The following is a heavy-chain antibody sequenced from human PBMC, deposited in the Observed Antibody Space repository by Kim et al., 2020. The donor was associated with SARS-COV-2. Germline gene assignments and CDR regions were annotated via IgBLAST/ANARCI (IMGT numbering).Heavy chain of an antibody. Sequence: ASVKVSCKASGYTFTRYAMHWVRQAPGQRLEWMGWINAGNGDTKYSQKFQGRVTITRDTSASRVFMELSSLRSEDTAVYYCARGADYYGSGSLTRFDPWGQETLVTVSS. CDR2: INAGNGDT. CDR3: ARGADYYGSGSLTRFDP. CDR1: GYTFTRYA. V-gene: IGHV1-3*01. J-gene: IGHJ5*02. D-gene: IGHD3-10*01.